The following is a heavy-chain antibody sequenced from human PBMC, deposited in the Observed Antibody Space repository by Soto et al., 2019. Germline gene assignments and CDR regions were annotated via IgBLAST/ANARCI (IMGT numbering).Heavy chain of an antibody. CDR2: INSDGSTT. V-gene: IGHV3-74*01. J-gene: IGHJ4*02. D-gene: IGHD3-10*01. Sequence: PGGSLRLSCAASGFTFNSGWMHWVRQAPGKGLVWVSHINSDGSTTTYADSVKGRFTISRDNAKNTLYLQMNSLRAEDTAVYYCAKGHSLVRNNVDYWGQGTLVTVSS. CDR1: GFTFNSGW. CDR3: AKGHSLVRNNVDY.